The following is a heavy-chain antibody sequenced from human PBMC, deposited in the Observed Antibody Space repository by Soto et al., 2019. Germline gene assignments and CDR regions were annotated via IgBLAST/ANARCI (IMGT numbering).Heavy chain of an antibody. Sequence: QVQLVQSGAGVKEPGSSVNVSCKTSGGTFGNTAVTWVRQVPGQGLEWIGGIVPLFGTANYAQKFRGRVMITADESTSTAYMGLSSLRSDDTAIYFGARDGDPGYSFWSGPLGGGRFDPWGQGTLVTVSS. D-gene: IGHD3-3*01. CDR3: ARDGDPGYSFWSGPLGGGRFDP. V-gene: IGHV1-69*12. CDR2: IVPLFGTA. J-gene: IGHJ5*02. CDR1: GGTFGNTA.